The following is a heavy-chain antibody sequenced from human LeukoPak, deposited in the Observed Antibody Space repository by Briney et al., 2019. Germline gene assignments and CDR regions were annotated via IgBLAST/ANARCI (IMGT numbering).Heavy chain of an antibody. CDR1: GFTFSDEY. CDR3: ARSRGAGPGAYFDY. Sequence: GGALRLSCAASGFTFSDEYMSWVRQAPGKGLEWVSYISNSGSYTNYADSVKGRFTISRDNAKNSLYLQMNSLRAEDTAVYYCARSRGAGPGAYFDYWGQGTLITVSS. V-gene: IGHV3-11*03. CDR2: ISNSGSYT. J-gene: IGHJ4*02. D-gene: IGHD6-19*01.